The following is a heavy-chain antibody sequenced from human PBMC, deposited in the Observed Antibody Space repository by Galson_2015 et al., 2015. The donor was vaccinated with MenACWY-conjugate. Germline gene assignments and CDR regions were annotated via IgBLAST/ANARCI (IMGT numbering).Heavy chain of an antibody. CDR3: ARHPPGVRGMDV. J-gene: IGHJ6*02. CDR1: GCSFSSYW. Sequence: QSGREVTKPGESLLISCKGSGCSFSSYWVGWGRQMSGKSLERMGLISTGDSNTSYRQSFQGQVTLSADKSITTAYLQLTSLKASDTAMYYCARHPPGVRGMDVWGQGTTVTVSS. V-gene: IGHV5-51*01. D-gene: IGHD3-10*02. CDR2: ISTGDSNT.